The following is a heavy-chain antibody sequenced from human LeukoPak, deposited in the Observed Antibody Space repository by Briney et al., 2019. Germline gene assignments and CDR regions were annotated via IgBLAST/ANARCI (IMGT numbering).Heavy chain of an antibody. J-gene: IGHJ5*02. D-gene: IGHD2-15*01. CDR2: IYTSGST. CDR1: GGSISSGSYY. V-gene: IGHV4-61*02. CDR3: ARAVGDSNWFDP. Sequence: SETLSLTCTVSGGSISSGSYYWSWIRQPAGKGLEWIGRIYTSGSTNYNPSLKSRVTMSVDTSKNQFSLKLSSVTAADTAVYYCARAVGDSNWFDPWGQGTLVTVSS.